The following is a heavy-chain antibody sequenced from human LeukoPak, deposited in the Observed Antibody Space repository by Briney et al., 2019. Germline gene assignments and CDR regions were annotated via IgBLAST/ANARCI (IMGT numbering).Heavy chain of an antibody. D-gene: IGHD3-3*01. CDR1: GYRFSSHY. CDR2: INPSGGST. J-gene: IGHJ4*02. Sequence: ASVKVSCKASGYRFSSHYMHWVRQAPGQGLEWMGIINPSGGSTTYAQKFQGRVTMTKDTSTSTIYMELSSLRSEDTAFYYCARGFFDFSLWGQGTLVTVSS. CDR3: ARGFFDFSL. V-gene: IGHV1-46*01.